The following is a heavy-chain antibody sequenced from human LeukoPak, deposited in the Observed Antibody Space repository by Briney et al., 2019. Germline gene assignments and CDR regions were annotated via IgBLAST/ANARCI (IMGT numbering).Heavy chain of an antibody. CDR3: ARGVDGYSFDY. J-gene: IGHJ4*02. Sequence: SETLSLTCNVSGGSISSDYWTWIRQPPGKGLEWIGNIYYSGSTNYNPSLKSRLTISLDTSKNQLSLRLTSVAAADTAVYYCARGVDGYSFDYWGRGTLVTVSS. CDR1: GGSISSDY. CDR2: IYYSGST. V-gene: IGHV4-59*01. D-gene: IGHD5-24*01.